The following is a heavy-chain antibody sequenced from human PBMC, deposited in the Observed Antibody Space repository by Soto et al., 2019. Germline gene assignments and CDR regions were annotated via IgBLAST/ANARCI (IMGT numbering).Heavy chain of an antibody. J-gene: IGHJ5*02. D-gene: IGHD5-12*01. Sequence: SETLSLTCAVYGGSFSGYYWSWIRQPPGKGLEWIGEINHSGSTNYNPSLKSRVTISVDTSKNQFSLKLSSVTAADTAVYYCARPRYSGYAPGWFDPWGQGTLVTVSS. CDR2: INHSGST. CDR1: GGSFSGYY. CDR3: ARPRYSGYAPGWFDP. V-gene: IGHV4-34*01.